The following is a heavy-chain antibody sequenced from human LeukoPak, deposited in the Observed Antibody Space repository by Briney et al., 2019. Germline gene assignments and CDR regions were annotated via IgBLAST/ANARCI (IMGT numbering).Heavy chain of an antibody. CDR1: GFTFSSFW. CDR3: AREGRVSGYDLDY. J-gene: IGHJ4*02. V-gene: IGHV3-74*01. D-gene: IGHD5-12*01. Sequence: PGGSLRLSCAASGFTFSSFWMHWVRQAPGKGLVWVSRINSDGSSTTYADSVKGRFTISRDNAKNTLYLQMNSLRAEDTAVYYCAREGRVSGYDLDYWGQGTLVTVSS. CDR2: INSDGSST.